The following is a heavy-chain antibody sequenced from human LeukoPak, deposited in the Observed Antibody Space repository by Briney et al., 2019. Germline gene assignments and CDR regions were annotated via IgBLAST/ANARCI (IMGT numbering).Heavy chain of an antibody. CDR3: ANAGFLYSSSWYGY. CDR1: GFTFSSYG. V-gene: IGHV3-23*01. J-gene: IGHJ4*02. CDR2: ISGSGGST. Sequence: GGTLRLSCAASGFTFSSYGMSWVRQAPGKGLEWVSAISGSGGSTYYADSVKGRFTISRDNSKNTLYLQMNSLRAEDTAVYYCANAGFLYSSSWYGYWGQGTLVTVSS. D-gene: IGHD6-13*01.